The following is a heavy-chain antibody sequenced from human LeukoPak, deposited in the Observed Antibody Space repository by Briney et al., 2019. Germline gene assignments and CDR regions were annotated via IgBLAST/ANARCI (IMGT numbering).Heavy chain of an antibody. D-gene: IGHD2-15*01. CDR3: ARVGNGRSWDY. V-gene: IGHV3-48*02. CDR2: ISPGNSTM. CDR1: GFTFSSFT. J-gene: IGHJ4*02. Sequence: AGGSLRLSCAASGFTFSSFTMNWARQVPGKGLEWISYISPGNSTMFYADSVKGRFTISRDNAKNSLYLQMNSLRDDDTAVYYCARVGNGRSWDYWGQGTLVSVSS.